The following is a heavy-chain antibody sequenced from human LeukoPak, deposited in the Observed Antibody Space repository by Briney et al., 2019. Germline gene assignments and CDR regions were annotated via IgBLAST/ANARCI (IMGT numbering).Heavy chain of an antibody. J-gene: IGHJ4*02. V-gene: IGHV1-2*02. CDR3: ARAGYDFWSGYYNDY. Sequence: ASVKVSCKASGYNLNTYHMHWVRQAPGQGLEWMGWINPDNGDTNSAQKFQGRVTMTRDTSINTAYMEVRRLRSDDTAVYYCARAGYDFWSGYYNDYWGQGTLVTVSS. CDR2: INPDNGDT. CDR1: GYNLNTYH. D-gene: IGHD3-3*01.